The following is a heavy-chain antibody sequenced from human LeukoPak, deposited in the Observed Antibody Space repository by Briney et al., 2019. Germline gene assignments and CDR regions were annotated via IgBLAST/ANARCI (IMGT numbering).Heavy chain of an antibody. CDR2: IIPIFGTA. V-gene: IGHV1-69*05. CDR3: ASALGDYGDYFDY. D-gene: IGHD4-17*01. Sequence: GSSVTVSCKASGGTFSSYAISWVRQAPGQGLEWMGGIIPIFGTANYAQKFQGRVTITTDESTSTAYMELSSLRSEDTAVYYCASALGDYGDYFDYWGQGTLVTVSS. J-gene: IGHJ4*02. CDR1: GGTFSSYA.